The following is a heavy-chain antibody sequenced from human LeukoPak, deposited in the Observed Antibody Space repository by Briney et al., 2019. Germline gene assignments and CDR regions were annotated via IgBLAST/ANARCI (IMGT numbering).Heavy chain of an antibody. CDR2: INSNGGNT. D-gene: IGHD4-11*01. Sequence: GGSLRLSCEASGFNFDDYGMVWVRQAPGKGLEWVSGINSNGGNTVHADSVKGRFTISRDNSKNTLYLQMNSLRAEDTAVYYCARGQHRWDYSHNLMSFWGQGTLVTVSS. J-gene: IGHJ3*01. V-gene: IGHV3-20*04. CDR3: ARGQHRWDYSHNLMSF. CDR1: GFNFDDYG.